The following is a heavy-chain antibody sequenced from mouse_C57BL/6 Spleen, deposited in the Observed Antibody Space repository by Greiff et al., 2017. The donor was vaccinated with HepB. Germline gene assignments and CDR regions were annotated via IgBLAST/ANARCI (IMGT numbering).Heavy chain of an antibody. CDR3: ARYPYRGFDV. D-gene: IGHD2-10*01. CDR1: GYAFTNYL. Sequence: LVESGAELVRPGTSVKVSCKASGYAFTNYLIEWVKQRPGQGLEWIGVINPGSGGTNYNEKFKGKATLTADKSSSTAYMQLSSLTSEDSAVYFCARYPYRGFDVWGTGTTVTVSS. CDR2: INPGSGGT. V-gene: IGHV1-54*01. J-gene: IGHJ1*03.